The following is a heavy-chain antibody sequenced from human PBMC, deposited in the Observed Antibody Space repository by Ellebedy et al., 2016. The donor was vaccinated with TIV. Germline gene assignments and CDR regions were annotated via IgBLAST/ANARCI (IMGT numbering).Heavy chain of an antibody. CDR3: AKDGGGYSGYDYYYYYGMDV. CDR1: GFTFDDYA. V-gene: IGHV3-43*02. Sequence: PGGSLRLSCAASGFTFDDYAMHWVRQAPGKGLEWVSLISGDGGSTYYADSVKGRFTISRDNSKNSLYLQMNSLRTEDTALYYCAKDGGGYSGYDYYYYYGMDVWGQGTTVTVSS. J-gene: IGHJ6*02. CDR2: ISGDGGST. D-gene: IGHD5-12*01.